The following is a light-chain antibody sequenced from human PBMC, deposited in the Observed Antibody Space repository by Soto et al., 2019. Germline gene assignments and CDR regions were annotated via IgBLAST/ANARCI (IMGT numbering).Light chain of an antibody. CDR2: DAR. CDR1: SSDIGGYNF. CDR3: NSYRTVSTYV. Sequence: QSALTQPASVSGSPGQSITIACTGTSSDIGGYNFVSWYQQHPGKAPKLLIYDARNRPSGVSNRFSGSKSGNTASLTISGLQAEDEAHYFCNSYRTVSTYVFGTGTKVTVL. V-gene: IGLV2-14*01. J-gene: IGLJ1*01.